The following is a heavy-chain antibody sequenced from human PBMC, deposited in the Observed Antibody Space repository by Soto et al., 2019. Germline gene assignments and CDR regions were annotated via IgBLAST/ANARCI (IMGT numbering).Heavy chain of an antibody. CDR3: ARERGVGGGYSSSWYDYFDS. CDR1: GGSFSTYF. V-gene: IGHV4-34*01. D-gene: IGHD6-13*01. J-gene: IGHJ4*02. Sequence: TLSLTCSVDGGSFSTYFWTWVRQPPGKGLEWIGEINQSGSSSYNPSLESRVSISVDTSKKQFSLKLSSVTAADTAVYYCARERGVGGGYSSSWYDYFDSWGQGTLVTVSS. CDR2: INQSGSS.